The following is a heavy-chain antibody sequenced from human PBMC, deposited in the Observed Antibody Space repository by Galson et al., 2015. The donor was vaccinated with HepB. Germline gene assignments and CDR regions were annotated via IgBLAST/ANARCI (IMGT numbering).Heavy chain of an antibody. CDR1: GFTFSSYP. CDR3: ARDQSGSYYILFYFDY. V-gene: IGHV3-30-3*01. J-gene: IGHJ4*02. CDR2: ISSDGSTK. Sequence: SLRLSCAASGFTFSSYPMHWVRQAPGKGLEWVAVISSDGSTKYYSDSVKGRFTISRDYSDNKLYLQMNSLTAEDTAVYYCARDQSGSYYILFYFDYWGQGTLVTVSS. D-gene: IGHD1-26*01.